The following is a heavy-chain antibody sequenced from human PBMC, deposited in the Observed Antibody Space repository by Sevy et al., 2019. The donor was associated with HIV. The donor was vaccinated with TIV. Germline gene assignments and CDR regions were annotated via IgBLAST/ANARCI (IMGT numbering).Heavy chain of an antibody. CDR3: ARDKGGASGSSNMGFDN. J-gene: IGHJ4*02. CDR2: ISSSGSYI. D-gene: IGHD3-10*01. V-gene: IGHV3-21*01. CDR1: GLTFSSYS. Sequence: GGSLRLSCTASGLTFSSYSMNWVRQAPGKGLEWVSSISSSGSYIYYRDSVKGRFTISRYNAKNSVYLQMNSLRAEDTALYYCARDKGGASGSSNMGFDNWGQGTLVTVSS.